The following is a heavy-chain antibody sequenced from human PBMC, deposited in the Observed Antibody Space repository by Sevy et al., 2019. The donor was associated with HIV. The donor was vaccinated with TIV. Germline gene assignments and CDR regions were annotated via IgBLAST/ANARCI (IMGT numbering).Heavy chain of an antibody. CDR3: TRHRSMIVVAYTSDYYYGMDV. D-gene: IGHD3-22*01. CDR2: IRSKANSYAT. V-gene: IGHV3-73*01. Sequence: GGSLRLSCAASGFTFSGSAMHWVRQASGKGLEWVGRIRSKANSYATAYAASVKGRFTISRDDSKNTAYLQMNSLKTEETAVYYCTRHRSMIVVAYTSDYYYGMDVWGQGTTVTVSS. CDR1: GFTFSGSA. J-gene: IGHJ6*02.